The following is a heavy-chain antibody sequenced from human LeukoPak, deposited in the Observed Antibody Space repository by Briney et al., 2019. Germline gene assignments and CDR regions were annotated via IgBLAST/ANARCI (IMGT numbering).Heavy chain of an antibody. CDR2: TYYRSKWYN. V-gene: IGHV6-1*01. CDR1: GDSVSSNSAA. D-gene: IGHD3-10*01. CDR3: AKGRWALFDY. J-gene: IGHJ4*02. Sequence: PSQTVSLTCDISGDSVSSNSAAWNWIRQSPSRGLEWLGRTYYRSKWYNDYAISVKSRMTINADTSKNQFSLQLNSVTPEDTAVYYCAKGRWALFDYWGQGTLVTVSS.